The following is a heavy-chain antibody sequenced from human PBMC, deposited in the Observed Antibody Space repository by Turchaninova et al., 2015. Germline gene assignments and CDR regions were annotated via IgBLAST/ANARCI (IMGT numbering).Heavy chain of an antibody. V-gene: IGHV3-72*01. D-gene: IGHD2-2*01. CDR2: TRNKANSYTT. CDR3: ARSGYCSSTSCLINFDY. J-gene: IGHJ4*02. CDR1: GFTFSDHY. Sequence: EVQLVESGGGLVQPGGSLRLSCAASGFTFSDHYMDWVRQAPGKGLEWVGRTRNKANSYTTEYAASVKGRFTISRDDSKNSLYLQMNSLKTEDTDVYYCARSGYCSSTSCLINFDYWGQGTLVTVSS.